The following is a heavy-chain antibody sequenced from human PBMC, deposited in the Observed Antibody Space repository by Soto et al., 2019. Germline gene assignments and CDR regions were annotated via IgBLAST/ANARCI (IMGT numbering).Heavy chain of an antibody. J-gene: IGHJ6*02. Sequence: PGGSLRLSCAASGFTFSSYSMNWVRQAPGKGLEWVSYISSSSSTIYYADSVKGRFTISRDNAKNSLYLQMNSLRDEDTAVYYCARTTPPWIYYYYGMDVWGQGTTVTVSS. D-gene: IGHD2-2*03. CDR1: GFTFSSYS. CDR2: ISSSSSTI. V-gene: IGHV3-48*02. CDR3: ARTTPPWIYYYYGMDV.